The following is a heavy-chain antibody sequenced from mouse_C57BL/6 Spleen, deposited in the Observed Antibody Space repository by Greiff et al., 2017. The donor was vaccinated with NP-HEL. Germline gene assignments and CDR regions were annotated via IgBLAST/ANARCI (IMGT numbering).Heavy chain of an antibody. Sequence: EVKLVESGEGLVKPGGSLKLSCAASGFTFSSYAMSWVRQTPEKRLEWVAYISSGGDYIYYADPVKGRFTISRDNARNTLYLQMSSLKSEDTAMYYCTRAGLLRWGYAMDYWGQGTSVTVSS. D-gene: IGHD1-1*01. CDR3: TRAGLLRWGYAMDY. V-gene: IGHV5-9-1*02. CDR1: GFTFSSYA. J-gene: IGHJ4*01. CDR2: ISSGGDYI.